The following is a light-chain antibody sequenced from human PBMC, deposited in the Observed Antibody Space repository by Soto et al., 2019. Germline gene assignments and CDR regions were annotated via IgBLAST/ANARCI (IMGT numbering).Light chain of an antibody. V-gene: IGKV3-20*01. J-gene: IGKJ5*01. CDR1: QSVSSNY. Sequence: ESVLTQSPGSLSLSPGERATLSCRASQSVSSNYLAWYQHKPGQAPRLLIYGASGRATGIPDRFSGSGSGTDFPLTISRLEPEDFAVYYCQHYGSSLSITFGQGTRLEIK. CDR2: GAS. CDR3: QHYGSSLSIT.